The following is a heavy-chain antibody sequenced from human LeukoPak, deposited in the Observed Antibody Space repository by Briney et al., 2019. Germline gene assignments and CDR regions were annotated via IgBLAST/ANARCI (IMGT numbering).Heavy chain of an antibody. CDR1: GFTFSSYE. CDR2: ISSSGSTI. V-gene: IGHV3-48*03. J-gene: IGHJ6*03. CDR3: ARDPYNGSYGDDYYYYMDV. D-gene: IGHD1-26*01. Sequence: GGSLRLSCAASGFTFSSYEMNWVRQAPGKGLEWVSYISSSGSTIYYADSVRGRFTISRDNAKNSLSLQMNSLRAEDTAVYYCARDPYNGSYGDDYYYYMDVWGKGTTVTISS.